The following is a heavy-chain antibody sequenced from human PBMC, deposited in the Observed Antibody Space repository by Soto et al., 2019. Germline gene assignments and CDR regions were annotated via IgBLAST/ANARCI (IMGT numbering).Heavy chain of an antibody. J-gene: IGHJ4*02. D-gene: IGHD5-18*01. CDR3: AREYTYGSNFFEC. Sequence: QVQLQESGPGLVKPSQTLSLSCTVSGGSISSAAYYWSWIRQHPGKGMEWIGYISHSGSTYYTPSLKSRVIISADTSKNQFSLNLPSVTAADTAVYYCAREYTYGSNFFECWGQGALVTGSS. CDR2: ISHSGST. CDR1: GGSISSAAYY. V-gene: IGHV4-31*03.